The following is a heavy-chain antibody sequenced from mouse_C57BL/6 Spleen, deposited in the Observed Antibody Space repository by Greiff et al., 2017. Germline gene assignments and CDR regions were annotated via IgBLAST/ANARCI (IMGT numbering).Heavy chain of an antibody. Sequence: EVKLEESGAELVKPGASVKLSCTASGFNIKDYYMHWVKQRTEQGLEWIGGIDPEDGETKYAPKFQGKATITADTYSNTAYLQLSSLTSEDTAGYYCARSGDGYYLFAYWGQGTLVTVSA. V-gene: IGHV14-2*01. J-gene: IGHJ3*01. CDR3: ARSGDGYYLFAY. CDR1: GFNIKDYY. CDR2: IDPEDGET. D-gene: IGHD2-3*01.